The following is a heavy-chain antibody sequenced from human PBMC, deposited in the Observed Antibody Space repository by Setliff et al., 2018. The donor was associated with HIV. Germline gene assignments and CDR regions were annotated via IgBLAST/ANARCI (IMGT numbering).Heavy chain of an antibody. CDR3: TTDPTMIVVGILDY. V-gene: IGHV3-15*01. CDR2: IKSKTDGGTT. CDR1: GGSITTTDYY. J-gene: IGHJ4*02. D-gene: IGHD3-22*01. Sequence: PGGSLSLTCSVSGGSITTTDYYWTWIRQSPGKGLEWVGRIKSKTDGGTTDYAAPVKGRFTISRDDSKNTLYLQMNSLKTEDTAVYYCTTDPTMIVVGILDYWGQGTLVTVSS.